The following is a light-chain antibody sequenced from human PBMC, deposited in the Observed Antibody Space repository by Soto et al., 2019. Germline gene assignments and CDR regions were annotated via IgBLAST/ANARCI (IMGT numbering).Light chain of an antibody. V-gene: IGLV2-14*01. CDR2: HVS. CDR1: SSDVGGYEY. Sequence: QSALTQPASVSGSPGQSITISCTGTSSDVGGYEYVSWYQQHSGKAPKLMIYHVSDRPSGVSNRFSGSKSGNTASLTISGLQAEDEADYYCSSYTSGSTLVFGGGTKLTVL. CDR3: SSYTSGSTLV. J-gene: IGLJ2*01.